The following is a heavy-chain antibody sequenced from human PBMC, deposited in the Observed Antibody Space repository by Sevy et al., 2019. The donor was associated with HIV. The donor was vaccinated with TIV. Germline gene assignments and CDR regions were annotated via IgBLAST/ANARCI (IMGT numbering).Heavy chain of an antibody. Sequence: VGSLRLSCAASGFTFSSYDMHWVRQATGKGLEWVSAIGTAGDTYYPGSVKGRFTISRENAKNSLYLQMNSLRAGDTAVYYCARDFIAAAGKDYYYYGMDVWGQGTTVTVSS. V-gene: IGHV3-13*01. D-gene: IGHD6-13*01. CDR2: IGTAGDT. CDR1: GFTFSSYD. CDR3: ARDFIAAAGKDYYYYGMDV. J-gene: IGHJ6*02.